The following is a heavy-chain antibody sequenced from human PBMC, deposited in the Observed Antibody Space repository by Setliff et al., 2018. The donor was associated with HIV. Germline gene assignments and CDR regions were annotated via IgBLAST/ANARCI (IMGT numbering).Heavy chain of an antibody. D-gene: IGHD3-22*01. V-gene: IGHV4-38-2*02. J-gene: IGHJ3*02. CDR1: GYSISIGYY. CDR2: IYQSGRT. Sequence: PSETMSLTCTVSGYSISIGYYWAWIRQTPGKGPEWIGSIYQSGRTYYNPSLKSRVTISVATSKKQFSLKLTSVTAADTAVYYCAKEHVNYDTSADYSPDAFDIWGQGTMVTVSS. CDR3: AKEHVNYDTSADYSPDAFDI.